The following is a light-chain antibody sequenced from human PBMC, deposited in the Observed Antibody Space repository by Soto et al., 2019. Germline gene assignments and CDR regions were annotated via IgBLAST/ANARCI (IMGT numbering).Light chain of an antibody. Sequence: QRTPAKSSLSAAVGDRVTPACGASQPIGNYLNWYQQKPGEAPKVLIFAASSLRSGVPSRFSGSGYGTDFTLTINNLHPEDSATYYCQQSHAVPLTFGQGRLPEVK. J-gene: IGKJ5*01. V-gene: IGKV1-39*01. CDR1: QPIGNY. CDR3: QQSHAVPLT. CDR2: AAS.